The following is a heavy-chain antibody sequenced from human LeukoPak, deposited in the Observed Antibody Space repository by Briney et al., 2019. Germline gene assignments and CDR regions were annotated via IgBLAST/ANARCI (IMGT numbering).Heavy chain of an antibody. CDR1: GGSISSNSYY. V-gene: IGHV4-39*01. CDR2: IYNSGST. J-gene: IGHJ4*02. D-gene: IGHD1-14*01. CDR3: ARHPFFNPFDY. Sequence: KPSETLSLTCAVSGGSISSNSYYWGWIRQPPGKGLEWIGTIYNSGSTYYSPSLKSRVTIGVDTSNNQFSLKLSSVTAADTAVYYCARHPFFNPFDYWGLGTLVTVSS.